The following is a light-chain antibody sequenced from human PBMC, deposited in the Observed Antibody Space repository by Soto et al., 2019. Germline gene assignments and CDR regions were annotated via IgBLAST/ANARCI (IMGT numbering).Light chain of an antibody. CDR3: QQIYRPPLT. V-gene: IGKV1-39*01. CDR2: AAS. Sequence: QVTQSPASLSASVGDRVTISCRASQRLSTYLPWYRLKPGKAPKLLMXAASTSHSGVPSRFSGSGPGTDFTLTIRNRQSEEFATYYCQQIYRPPLTFGGGSKV. CDR1: QRLSTY. J-gene: IGKJ4*01.